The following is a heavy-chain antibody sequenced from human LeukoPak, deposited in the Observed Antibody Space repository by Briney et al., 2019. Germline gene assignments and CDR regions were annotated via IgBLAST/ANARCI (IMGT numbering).Heavy chain of an antibody. D-gene: IGHD6-13*01. CDR2: IYHSGSS. J-gene: IGHJ4*02. Sequence: PSETLSLTCAVSGVSVGSGGYSWSWIRQPPGKGLEWIGYIYHSGSSYYNPSLKSRVTMSVDTSKNQFSLKLSSVTAADTAVYYCARGLAAAGSFDYWGQGTLVTVSS. V-gene: IGHV4-30-2*01. CDR3: ARGLAAAGSFDY. CDR1: GVSVGSGGYS.